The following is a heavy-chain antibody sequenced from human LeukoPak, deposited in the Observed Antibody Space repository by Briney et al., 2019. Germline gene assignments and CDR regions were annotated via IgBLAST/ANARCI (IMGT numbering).Heavy chain of an antibody. CDR2: IYHSGST. CDR1: GYSISSGYY. V-gene: IGHV4-38-2*01. D-gene: IGHD2-2*01. CDR3: ARHDIVVVPAAMGPEKNWFDP. J-gene: IGHJ5*02. Sequence: PSETLSLTCAVSGYSISSGYYWGWIRQPPGKGLGWIGSIYHSGSTYYNPSLKSRVTISVDTSKNQFSLKLSSVTAADTAVYYCARHDIVVVPAAMGPEKNWFDPWGQGTLVTVSS.